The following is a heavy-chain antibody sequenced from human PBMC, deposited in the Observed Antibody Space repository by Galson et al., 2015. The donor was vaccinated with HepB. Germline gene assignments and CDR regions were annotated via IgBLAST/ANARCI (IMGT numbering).Heavy chain of an antibody. J-gene: IGHJ4*02. CDR1: GYTFTSYA. CDR3: ARESRDSSGYYLFDY. D-gene: IGHD3-22*01. Sequence: SVKVSCKASGYTFTSYAMHWVRQAPGQRLEWMGWINAGNGNTKYSQKFQGRVTITRDTSASTAYMELSSLRSEDTAVYYCARESRDSSGYYLFDYWGQGTLVTVSS. V-gene: IGHV1-3*01. CDR2: INAGNGNT.